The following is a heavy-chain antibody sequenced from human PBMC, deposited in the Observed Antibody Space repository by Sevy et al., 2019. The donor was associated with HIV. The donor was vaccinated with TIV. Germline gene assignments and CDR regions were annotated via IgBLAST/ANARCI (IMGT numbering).Heavy chain of an antibody. D-gene: IGHD3-16*01. CDR3: AREGGERAHFDY. CDR1: GFTLSSYD. Sequence: GGSLRLSCAASGFTLSSYDMHWVRQAPGKGLEWVAVIWDDGSNKYYADSVKGRFTISRDNSKNTLYLQMNSLRAEDTAVYYCAREGGERAHFDYWGQGSLVTVSS. J-gene: IGHJ4*02. V-gene: IGHV3-33*01. CDR2: IWDDGSNK.